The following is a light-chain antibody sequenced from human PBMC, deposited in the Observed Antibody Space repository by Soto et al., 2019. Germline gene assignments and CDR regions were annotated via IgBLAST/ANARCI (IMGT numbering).Light chain of an antibody. J-gene: IGKJ1*01. CDR3: QQSYSTPPT. CDR2: AAS. Sequence: DIQMTQSPSSLSASVGDRVTITCRASQSISSYLNWYQQKPGKAPKLLIYAASSLQSGVPSRFSGSGSVTHFTLTISSLQPEDFATYYCQQSYSTPPTFGQGTKVEIK. V-gene: IGKV1-39*01. CDR1: QSISSY.